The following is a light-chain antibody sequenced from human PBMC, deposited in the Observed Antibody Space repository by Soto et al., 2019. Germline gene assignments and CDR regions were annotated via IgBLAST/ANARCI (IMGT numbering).Light chain of an antibody. Sequence: EIVLTQSPATLSLSPGERATLSCRASQSVSSYLAWYQQKPGQAPRLLISDASNRATGIPVRFSGSGSGTDFTLTISSLEAEDSAVYYCQQRSNWPSITFGQGTRLETK. CDR1: QSVSSY. V-gene: IGKV3-11*01. CDR2: DAS. J-gene: IGKJ5*01. CDR3: QQRSNWPSIT.